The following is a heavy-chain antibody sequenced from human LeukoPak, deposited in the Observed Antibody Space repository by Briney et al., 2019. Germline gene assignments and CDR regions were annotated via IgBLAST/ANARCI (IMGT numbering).Heavy chain of an antibody. V-gene: IGHV1-69*05. Sequence: SVKVSCKASGGTFSSYAISWVRQAPGQGREWMGGIIPIFGTANYAQKFQGRVTITTDESTSTAYMELSSLRSEDTAVYYCAIRGYSYGFEIDYWGQGTLVTVSS. D-gene: IGHD5-18*01. CDR1: GGTFSSYA. CDR3: AIRGYSYGFEIDY. J-gene: IGHJ4*02. CDR2: IIPIFGTA.